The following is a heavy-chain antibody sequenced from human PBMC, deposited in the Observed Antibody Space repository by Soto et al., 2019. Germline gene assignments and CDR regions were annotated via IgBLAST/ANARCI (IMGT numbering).Heavy chain of an antibody. D-gene: IGHD6-13*01. CDR2: IWDDGSNK. CDR1: GFTFSSYG. CDR3: ARDPLSDSSSWFSDY. V-gene: IGHV3-33*01. Sequence: QVQLVESGGGVVQPGRSLRLSCAASGFTFSSYGMHWVRQAPGKGLEWVAVIWDDGSNKYYADSVKGRFTISRDNSKNTLYMQMNSLRAEDTAVYYCARDPLSDSSSWFSDYWGQGTLVTVSS. J-gene: IGHJ4*02.